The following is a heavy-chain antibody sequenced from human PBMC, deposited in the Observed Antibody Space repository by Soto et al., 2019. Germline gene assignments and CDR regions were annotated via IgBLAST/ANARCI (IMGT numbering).Heavy chain of an antibody. V-gene: IGHV3-7*01. CDR1: GFTFSSYC. Sequence: WSLRLSCAASGFTFSSYCMSWVRQAPGKGLEWVANIKQDGSEKYYVDSVKGRFTISRDNAENSLYLQMNSLRAEDTAVYYCTRGGCISESYYCFDYWGQGTMVTVSS. CDR2: IKQDGSEK. D-gene: IGHD1-26*01. J-gene: IGHJ4*02. CDR3: TRGGCISESYYCFDY.